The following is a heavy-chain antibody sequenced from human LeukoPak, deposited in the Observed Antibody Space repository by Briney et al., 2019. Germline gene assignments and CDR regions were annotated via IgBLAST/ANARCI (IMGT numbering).Heavy chain of an antibody. Sequence: ASVKVSCKASGYTFTGYYMHWVRQAPGQGLEWMGWISAYNGNTNYAQKLQGRVTMTTDTSTSTAYMELRSLRSDDTAVYYCASGPSGSAADYWGQGTLVTVSS. CDR2: ISAYNGNT. D-gene: IGHD1-26*01. V-gene: IGHV1-18*04. CDR3: ASGPSGSAADY. CDR1: GYTFTGYY. J-gene: IGHJ4*02.